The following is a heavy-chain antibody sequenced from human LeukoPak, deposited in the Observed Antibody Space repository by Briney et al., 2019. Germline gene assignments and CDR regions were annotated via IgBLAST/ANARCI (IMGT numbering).Heavy chain of an antibody. J-gene: IGHJ5*02. V-gene: IGHV1-69*04. CDR3: ARGPGTTGGGWFDP. CDR2: IIPILGIA. CDR1: GGTFSSYA. Sequence: SVKVSCKASGGTFSSYAISWVRQAPGQGFEWMGRIIPILGIANYAQKFQGRVTITADKSTSTAYMELSSLRSEDTAVYYCARGPGTTGGGWFDPWGQGTLVTVSS. D-gene: IGHD1-1*01.